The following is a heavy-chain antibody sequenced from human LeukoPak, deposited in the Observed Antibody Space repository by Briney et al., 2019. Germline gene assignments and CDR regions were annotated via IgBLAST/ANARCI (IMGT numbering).Heavy chain of an antibody. Sequence: GGSLRLSCTVSGFTVSSNSMSWVRQAPGKGLEWVSFIYSDNTHYSDSVKGRFTISRDNSKNTLYLQMNSLRAEDTAVYYCARTTEAHSWQTRYYSYYMDVWGKGTTATVSS. V-gene: IGHV3-53*01. CDR2: IYSDNT. CDR3: ARTTEAHSWQTRYYSYYMDV. D-gene: IGHD6-13*01. CDR1: GFTVSSNS. J-gene: IGHJ6*03.